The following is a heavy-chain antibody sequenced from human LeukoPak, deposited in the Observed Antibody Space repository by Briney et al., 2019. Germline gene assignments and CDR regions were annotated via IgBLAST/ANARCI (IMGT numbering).Heavy chain of an antibody. D-gene: IGHD2-2*02. J-gene: IGHJ5*02. Sequence: SVKVSCKASGGTFSSYAISWVRQAPGQGLEWMGRIIPILGIANYAQKFQGRVTITADKSTSTAYMELSSLRSEDTAVYYCARVHCTSTVCYTGWFDPWGQGTLVTVSS. V-gene: IGHV1-69*04. CDR3: ARVHCTSTVCYTGWFDP. CDR1: GGTFSSYA. CDR2: IIPILGIA.